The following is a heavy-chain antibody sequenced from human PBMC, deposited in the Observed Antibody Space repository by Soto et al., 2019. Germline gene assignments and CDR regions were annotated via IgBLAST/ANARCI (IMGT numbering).Heavy chain of an antibody. V-gene: IGHV3-21*01. Sequence: GGSLRLSCAASGFTFSSYSMNWVRQAPGKGLEWVSSISSSSSYIYYADSVKGRFTISRDNAKNSLYLQMNSLRAEDTAVYYCASTPKLELEGGHYWGQGTLVTVSS. D-gene: IGHD1-7*01. J-gene: IGHJ4*02. CDR1: GFTFSSYS. CDR3: ASTPKLELEGGHY. CDR2: ISSSSSYI.